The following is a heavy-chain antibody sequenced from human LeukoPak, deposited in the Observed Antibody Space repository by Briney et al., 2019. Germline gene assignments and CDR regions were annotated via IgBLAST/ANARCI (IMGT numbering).Heavy chain of an antibody. J-gene: IGHJ4*02. Sequence: SETLSLTCTVSGGSISSSSYYWGWIRQPPGKGLEWLGSTYYSGNTYYNPSLQSRVTISLDTSKNQLSLKLSSVTAADTAVYYCARDPMTTPNTAYWGQGTLVTVSS. CDR3: ARDPMTTPNTAY. CDR2: TYYSGNT. V-gene: IGHV4-39*07. CDR1: GGSISSSSYY. D-gene: IGHD4-17*01.